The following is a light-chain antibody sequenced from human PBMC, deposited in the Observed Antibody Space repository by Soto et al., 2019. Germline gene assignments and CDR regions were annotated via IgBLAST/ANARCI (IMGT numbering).Light chain of an antibody. CDR3: QHYNSYSEA. Sequence: DIQMTQSPSTLSGSVGDRVTITCRASQTISSWLAWYQQKPGKAPKLLIYKASTSKSGVPSRVSGSGSGTEFTLTISSLQPDDFATYYCQHYNSYSEAFGQGTKVEL. V-gene: IGKV1-5*03. J-gene: IGKJ1*01. CDR2: KAS. CDR1: QTISSW.